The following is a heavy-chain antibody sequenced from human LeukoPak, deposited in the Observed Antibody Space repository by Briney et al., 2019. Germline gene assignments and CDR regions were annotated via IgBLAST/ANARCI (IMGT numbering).Heavy chain of an antibody. CDR3: ARVSRDFYSNYYYYYGMDV. CDR2: IKQDGSEK. V-gene: IGHV3-7*01. Sequence: GGSLRLSCAASGFTFSSYWMSWGRQAPGKGLEWVANIKQDGSEKYYVDSVKGRFTISRDNAKNSLYLQMNSLRAEDTAVYYCARVSRDFYSNYYYYYGMDVWGQGTTVTVSS. D-gene: IGHD4-11*01. J-gene: IGHJ6*02. CDR1: GFTFSSYW.